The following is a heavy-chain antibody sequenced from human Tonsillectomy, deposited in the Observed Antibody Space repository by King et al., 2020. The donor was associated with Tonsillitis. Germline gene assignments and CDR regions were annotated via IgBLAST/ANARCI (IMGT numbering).Heavy chain of an antibody. CDR3: ARAEYDFWSGYYMDV. CDR2: INPNSGGT. V-gene: IGHV1-2*02. CDR1: GYTFTGYY. D-gene: IGHD3-3*01. Sequence: VQLVESGAEVKKPGASVKVSCKASGYTFTGYYMHWVRQAPGQGLEWMGWINPNSGGTNYAQKFQGRVTMTRATSFSTAYMELGRLRADETAGYYCARAEYDFWSGYYMDVWGKGTTVTVSS. J-gene: IGHJ6*03.